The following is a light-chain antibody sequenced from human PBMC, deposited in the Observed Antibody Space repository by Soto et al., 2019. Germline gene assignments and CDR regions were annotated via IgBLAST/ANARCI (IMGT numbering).Light chain of an antibody. CDR2: GAS. V-gene: IGKV3-15*01. J-gene: IGKJ1*01. Sequence: DIVMTQSPATLSVSPGETATISCRASQGIIRTLAWYQLKSGQAPRLLFYGASTRATGVPARFSGGGSGTDFTLTISRLEPEDFAVYYCQQYGSSGTFGQGTKVDIK. CDR1: QGIIRT. CDR3: QQYGSSGT.